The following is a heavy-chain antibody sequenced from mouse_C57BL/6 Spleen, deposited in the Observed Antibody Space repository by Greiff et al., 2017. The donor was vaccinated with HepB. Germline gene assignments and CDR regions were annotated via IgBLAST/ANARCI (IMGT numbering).Heavy chain of an antibody. V-gene: IGHV1-80*01. CDR1: GYAFSSYC. Sequence: VQLQQSGAELVKPGASVKISCKASGYAFSSYCMNWVKQRPGQGLEWIGQIYPGDGDTNYNGKFKGKATLTADKSSSTAYMQLSSLTSEDSAVYFCARYGHYAMDYWGQGTSVTVSS. J-gene: IGHJ4*01. CDR3: ARYGHYAMDY. D-gene: IGHD1-1*02. CDR2: IYPGDGDT.